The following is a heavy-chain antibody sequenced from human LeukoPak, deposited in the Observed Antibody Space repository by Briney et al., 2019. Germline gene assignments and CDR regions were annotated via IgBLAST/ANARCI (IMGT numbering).Heavy chain of an antibody. Sequence: SETLSLTCTVSGGSISSYYWSWIRQPPGKGLEWIGYIYHSGSTYYNPSLKSRVTISVDRSKNQFSLKLSSVTAADTAVYCCARGITYYDFWSGYSTSNWFDPWGQGTLVTVSS. J-gene: IGHJ5*02. CDR2: IYHSGST. D-gene: IGHD3-3*01. CDR3: ARGITYYDFWSGYSTSNWFDP. V-gene: IGHV4-59*12. CDR1: GGSISSYY.